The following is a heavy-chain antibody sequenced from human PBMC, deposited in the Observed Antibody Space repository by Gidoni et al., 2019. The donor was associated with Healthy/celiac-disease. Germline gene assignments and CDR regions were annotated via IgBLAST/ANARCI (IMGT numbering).Heavy chain of an antibody. V-gene: IGHV4-59*01. Sequence: QVQLQASGPGLVKPSETLSLTCTVSGGSISSYYWSWIRQPPGKGLEWIGYIYYSGSTHYNPSLKSRVTISVDTSKNQFSLKLSSVTAADTAVYYCAREDGGRGCLDYWGQGTLVTVSS. D-gene: IGHD3-16*01. CDR3: AREDGGRGCLDY. CDR1: GGSISSYY. CDR2: IYYSGST. J-gene: IGHJ4*02.